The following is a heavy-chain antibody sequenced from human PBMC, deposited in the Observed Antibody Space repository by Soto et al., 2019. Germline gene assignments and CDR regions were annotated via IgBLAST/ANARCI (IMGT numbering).Heavy chain of an antibody. CDR2: IYYSGNT. V-gene: IGHV4-61*05. CDR3: AKQGGKYGIRSFDP. CDR1: GGSINSSGYF. Sequence: SETLSLTCTVSGGSINSSGYFWGWIRQPPGKGLEWIGNIYYSGNTKYNPSLKSRVTISVDTSKNQFSLRLTSVTAADTAVYYCAKQGGKYGIRSFDPWGQGTLVTVSS. J-gene: IGHJ5*02. D-gene: IGHD1-1*01.